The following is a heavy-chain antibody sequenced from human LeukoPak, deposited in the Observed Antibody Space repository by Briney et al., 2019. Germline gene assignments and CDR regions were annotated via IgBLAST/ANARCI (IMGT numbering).Heavy chain of an antibody. CDR1: GFTFSHAW. V-gene: IGHV3-15*01. J-gene: IGHJ4*02. Sequence: GGSLRLSCAASGFTFSHAWMSWVRQAPGKGLEWDGRIKSKTDGGTTDYAAPVKGRFTISRDDSKNTLFLQMNSLKAEDTGVYYCTVVNYGSGSYPLGYWGQGTLVTVSS. D-gene: IGHD3-10*01. CDR2: IKSKTDGGTT. CDR3: TVVNYGSGSYPLGY.